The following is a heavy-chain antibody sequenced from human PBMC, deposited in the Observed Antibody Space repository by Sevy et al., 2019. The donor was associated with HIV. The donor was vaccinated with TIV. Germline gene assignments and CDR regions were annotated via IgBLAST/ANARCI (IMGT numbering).Heavy chain of an antibody. CDR2: IVNDPDGGKN. CDR1: GFTFRNAW. D-gene: IGHD5-18*01. J-gene: IGHJ6*02. Sequence: GGSLRLSCVASGFTFRNAWMTWVRQVPGKGLEWVGRIVNDPDGGKNAYAAHVKGRFIISRDDSKNTLYLQMNSLKTEDTAVYYCSTDIVVQSGYSYDFSRINPDFSHNSGADVWGQGTTVTVSS. CDR3: STDIVVQSGYSYDFSRINPDFSHNSGADV. V-gene: IGHV3-15*04.